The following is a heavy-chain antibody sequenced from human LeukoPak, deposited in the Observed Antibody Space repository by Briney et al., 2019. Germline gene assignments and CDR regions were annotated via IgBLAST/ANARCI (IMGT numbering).Heavy chain of an antibody. D-gene: IGHD3-9*01. Sequence: PGGSLRLSCAASGFTFSSYEMNWVRQAPGKGLEWVSYISSSGSTIYYADSVKGRFTISRDNAKNSLYLQMNSLRAEDTAVYCCAALGADYDILTGYSRLGYYGMDVWGKGTTVTVSS. CDR2: ISSSGSTI. V-gene: IGHV3-48*03. CDR3: AALGADYDILTGYSRLGYYGMDV. CDR1: GFTFSSYE. J-gene: IGHJ6*04.